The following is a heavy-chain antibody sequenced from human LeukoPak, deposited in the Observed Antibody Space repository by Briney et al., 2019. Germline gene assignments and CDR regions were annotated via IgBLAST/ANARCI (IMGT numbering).Heavy chain of an antibody. CDR2: IKSKTDGGTT. CDR1: GFTFSNAW. V-gene: IGHV3-15*01. Sequence: GGSLRLSCAASGFTFSNAWMSWVRQAPGKGLEWVGRIKSKTDGGTTDYAAPVKGRFTISRDDSKNTLYLQMNSLKTEDTAVYYCTTEIVGATEFDYWGQGTLVTVSS. J-gene: IGHJ4*02. CDR3: TTEIVGATEFDY. D-gene: IGHD1-26*01.